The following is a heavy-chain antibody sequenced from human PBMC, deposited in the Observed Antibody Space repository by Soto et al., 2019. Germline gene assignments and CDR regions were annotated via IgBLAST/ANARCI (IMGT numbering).Heavy chain of an antibody. CDR2: ISYIGST. J-gene: IGHJ3*01. CDR1: GGSVSSGAYY. CDR3: ARWERRIRNACGL. Sequence: QVQLQESGPGLVKPSQTLSLTCTVSGGSVSSGAYYWSWIRQHPGKGLEWIGYISYIGSTYYNPYVRGRVTISGGTSKSHVALKLGSVTAADTGVDSCARWERRIRNACGLWGQGTMVTGSS. D-gene: IGHD1-1*01. V-gene: IGHV4-31*03.